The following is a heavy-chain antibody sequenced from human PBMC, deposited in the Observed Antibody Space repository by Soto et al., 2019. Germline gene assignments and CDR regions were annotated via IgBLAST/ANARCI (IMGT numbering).Heavy chain of an antibody. CDR2: IWYDGSNK. J-gene: IGHJ4*02. CDR1: GFTFSSYG. CDR3: ARDRTTGYSSSWYRAFFFDY. V-gene: IGHV3-33*08. Sequence: GGSLRLSCAASGFTFSSYGMHWVRQAPGKGLEWVAVIWYDGSNKYYADSVKGRFTISRDNSKNTLYLQMNSLRAEDTAVYYCARDRTTGYSSSWYRAFFFDYWGQGTLVTVSS. D-gene: IGHD6-13*01.